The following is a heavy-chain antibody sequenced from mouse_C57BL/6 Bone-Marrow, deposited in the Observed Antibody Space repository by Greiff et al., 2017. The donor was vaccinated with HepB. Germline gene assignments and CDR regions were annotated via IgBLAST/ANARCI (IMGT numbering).Heavy chain of an antibody. Sequence: ESGPGILQPSQTLSLTCSFSGFSLSTFGMGVGWIRQPSGKGLEWLAHIWWDDDKYYNPALKSRLTISKDTSKNQVFLKIANVDTADTATYYCARSDYGYVYWYFDVWGTGTTVTVSS. CDR3: ARSDYGYVYWYFDV. CDR2: IWWDDDK. CDR1: GFSLSTFGMG. V-gene: IGHV8-8*01. D-gene: IGHD2-2*01. J-gene: IGHJ1*03.